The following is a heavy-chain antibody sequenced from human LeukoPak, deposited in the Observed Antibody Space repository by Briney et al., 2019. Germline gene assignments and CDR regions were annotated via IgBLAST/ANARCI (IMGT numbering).Heavy chain of an antibody. D-gene: IGHD4-17*01. Sequence: PGGSLRLSCAASGFTVSSNYMSWVRQAPGKGLEWVSAISGSGGSTYYADSVKGRFTISRDNSKNTLYLQMNSLRAEDTAVYYCAKDSMYGDYDYRTYFDYWGQGTLVTVSS. CDR3: AKDSMYGDYDYRTYFDY. J-gene: IGHJ4*02. CDR2: ISGSGGST. CDR1: GFTVSSNY. V-gene: IGHV3-23*01.